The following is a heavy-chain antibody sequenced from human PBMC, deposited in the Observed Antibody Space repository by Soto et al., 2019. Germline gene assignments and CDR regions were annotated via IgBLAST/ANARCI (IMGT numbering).Heavy chain of an antibody. Sequence: GGSLRLSCADSGFTVSSNYMSWVRQAPGKGLEWVSVIYSGGSTYYADSVKGRFTISRDNSKNTLYLQMNSLRVEDTAVYYCARGAPYGSGSYYKDWGQGTLVTVSS. J-gene: IGHJ1*01. V-gene: IGHV3-53*01. CDR3: ARGAPYGSGSYYKD. D-gene: IGHD3-10*01. CDR1: GFTVSSNY. CDR2: IYSGGST.